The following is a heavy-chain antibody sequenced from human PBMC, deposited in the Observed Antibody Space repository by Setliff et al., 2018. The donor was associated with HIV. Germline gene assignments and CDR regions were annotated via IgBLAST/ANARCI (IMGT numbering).Heavy chain of an antibody. Sequence: SETLSLTCTVSGGSISRGSSYWSWIRQLPGKGLEWIGYIYYSGSTNYNPSLKSRVTISVDTSKNQFSLKLSSVTAADTAVYYCARQLGVIDYWGQGTLVTVSS. D-gene: IGHD7-27*01. CDR1: GGSISRGSSY. CDR3: ARQLGVIDY. J-gene: IGHJ4*02. CDR2: IYYSGST. V-gene: IGHV4-61*01.